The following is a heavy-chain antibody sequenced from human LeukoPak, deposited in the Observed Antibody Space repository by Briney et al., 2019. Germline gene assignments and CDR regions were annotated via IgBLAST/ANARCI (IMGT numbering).Heavy chain of an antibody. Sequence: SETLSLTCTVSGGSISSYYWSWIRQPPGKGLEWIGYIYYSGSTNYNPSLKSRVTMSVDTSKNQFSLKLSSVTAADTAVYYCARVRCSGGSCYPFDAFDIWGQGTMVTVSS. CDR1: GGSISSYY. J-gene: IGHJ3*02. CDR2: IYYSGST. D-gene: IGHD2-15*01. V-gene: IGHV4-59*12. CDR3: ARVRCSGGSCYPFDAFDI.